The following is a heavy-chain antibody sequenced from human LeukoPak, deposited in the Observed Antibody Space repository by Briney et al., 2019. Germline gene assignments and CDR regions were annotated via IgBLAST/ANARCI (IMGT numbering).Heavy chain of an antibody. D-gene: IGHD6-6*01. V-gene: IGHV3-20*04. Sequence: GGSLRLSCAASGFTFDDYSMSWVRQAPGKGLEWVSGINWNGGSTGYADSVKGRFTISRDNAKNSLYLQMNSLRAEDTALYYCARGSVAARLNRGGPRRAEGDAFDIWGQGTMVTVSS. CDR3: ARGSVAARLNRGGPRRAEGDAFDI. CDR2: INWNGGST. CDR1: GFTFDDYS. J-gene: IGHJ3*02.